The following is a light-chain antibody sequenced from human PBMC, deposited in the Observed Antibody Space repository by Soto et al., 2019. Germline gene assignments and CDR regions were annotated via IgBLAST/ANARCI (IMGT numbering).Light chain of an antibody. Sequence: QSVLTQSPSASAALGASVKLTCTLSSGHSNYALSWHKQQSEKGPRYLMKLNSDGSHSKGDGIPDRFSGSSSGAGHYLTISSLQAEDEADHFGQTWGAGIVVFGGGTTLTV. CDR1: SGHSNYA. V-gene: IGLV4-69*01. CDR3: QTWGAGIVV. J-gene: IGLJ2*01. CDR2: LNSDGSH.